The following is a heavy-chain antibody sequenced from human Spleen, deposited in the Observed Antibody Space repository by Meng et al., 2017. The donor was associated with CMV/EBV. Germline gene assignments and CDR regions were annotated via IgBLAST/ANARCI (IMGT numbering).Heavy chain of an antibody. CDR3: GRGQQTFDP. V-gene: IGHV1-2*06. J-gene: IGHJ5*02. CDR2: INPDSGDT. D-gene: IGHD1-1*01. CDR1: GYRFTGYN. Sequence: KVYCKAAGYRFTGYNIHWVRQAPGQGLEWMGRINPDSGDTNYAPKFQGRVAMTRDTSISTAYMELTRLTSDDTAIYYCGRGQQTFDPWGQGTLVTVSS.